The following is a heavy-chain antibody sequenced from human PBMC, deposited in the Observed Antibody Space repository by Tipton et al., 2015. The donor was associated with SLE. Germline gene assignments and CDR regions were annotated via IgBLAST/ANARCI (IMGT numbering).Heavy chain of an antibody. Sequence: TLSLTCTVSGGSISSYYWSWIRQPPGKGLAWIGYIYYSGSTNYNPSLKSRVTISVDTSKNQFSLKLSSVTAADTAVYYCARGYCSSTSCYGVWFDPWGQGTLVTVSS. J-gene: IGHJ5*02. CDR3: ARGYCSSTSCYGVWFDP. V-gene: IGHV4-59*01. CDR1: GGSISSYY. CDR2: IYYSGST. D-gene: IGHD2-2*01.